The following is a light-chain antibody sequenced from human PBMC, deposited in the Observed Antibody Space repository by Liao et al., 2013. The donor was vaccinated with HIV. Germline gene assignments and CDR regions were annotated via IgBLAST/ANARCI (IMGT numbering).Light chain of an antibody. CDR1: SIGSKS. Sequence: SYELTQPPSVSVAPGQTATITCGGHSIGSKSVHWYQQKAGEAPFLVIYSDSDRPSGIPERFSGSNSGNAATLTISRVEAGDEADFYCQVWDNSRNHWVFGGGTEADRP. CDR3: QVWDNSRNHWV. J-gene: IGLJ3*02. CDR2: SDS. V-gene: IGLV3-21*04.